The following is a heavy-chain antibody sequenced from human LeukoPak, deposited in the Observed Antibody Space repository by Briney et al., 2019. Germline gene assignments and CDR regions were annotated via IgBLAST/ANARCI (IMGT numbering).Heavy chain of an antibody. J-gene: IGHJ4*02. CDR2: ISGSDSST. CDR3: ARLAVAVSKRYYFDY. Sequence: PGGSLRLSCVASGFTFSSYDMHWVRQAPGKGLEWVSTISGSDSSTHYADSVKGRFTISRDNAKNSLYLQMNSLRAEDTAVYYCARLAVAVSKRYYFDYWGQGTLVTVSS. V-gene: IGHV3-21*01. D-gene: IGHD6-19*01. CDR1: GFTFSSYD.